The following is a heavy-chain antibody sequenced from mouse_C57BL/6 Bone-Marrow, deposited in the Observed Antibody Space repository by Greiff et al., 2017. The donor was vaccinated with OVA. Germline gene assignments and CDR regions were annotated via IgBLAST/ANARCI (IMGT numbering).Heavy chain of an antibody. J-gene: IGHJ2*01. V-gene: IGHV1-54*01. D-gene: IGHD1-1*01. Sequence: QFQLQQSGAELVRPGPSVKVSCKASGYAFTNYLIEWVKQRPGQGLEWIGVINPGSGGTNYNEKFKGKATLTADKSSSTAYMQLSSLTSEDSAVYFCARRYGSSFYFDYWGQGTTLTVSS. CDR2: INPGSGGT. CDR1: GYAFTNYL. CDR3: ARRYGSSFYFDY.